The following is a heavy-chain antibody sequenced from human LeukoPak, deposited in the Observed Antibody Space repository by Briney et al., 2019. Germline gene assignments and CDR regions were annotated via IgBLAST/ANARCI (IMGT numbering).Heavy chain of an antibody. CDR1: GFTFDDYG. J-gene: IGHJ4*02. D-gene: IGHD3-10*01. CDR2: ISSSSSYI. Sequence: PGGSLRLSCAASGFTFDDYGMSWVRQAPGKGLEWVSSISSSSSYIYYADSVKGRFTISRDNAKNSLYLQMNSLRAEDTAVYYCARAPPITMVRGVIPHFDYWGQGTLVTVSS. CDR3: ARAPPITMVRGVIPHFDY. V-gene: IGHV3-21*01.